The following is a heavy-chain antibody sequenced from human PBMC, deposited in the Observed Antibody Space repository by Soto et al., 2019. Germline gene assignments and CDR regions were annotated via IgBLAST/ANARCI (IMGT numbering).Heavy chain of an antibody. Sequence: LCGGSIRSGGYYWSWIRQHPGKGLEWIGYIYYSGSTYYNPSLKSRVTISVDTSKNQFSLKLSSVTAADTAVYYCARASNSSSGGSSAFDIWGQGTMVTVSS. CDR3: ARASNSSSGGSSAFDI. CDR1: GGSIRSGGYY. D-gene: IGHD6-6*01. J-gene: IGHJ3*02. V-gene: IGHV4-31*02. CDR2: IYYSGST.